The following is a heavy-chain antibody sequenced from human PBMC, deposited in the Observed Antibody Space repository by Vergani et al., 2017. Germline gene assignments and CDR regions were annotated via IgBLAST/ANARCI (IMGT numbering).Heavy chain of an antibody. CDR2: IDPSDSYT. CDR3: VTYGTDAFDI. CDR1: GYIFTSYW. D-gene: IGHD1-14*01. V-gene: IGHV5-10-1*03. Sequence: EVQLVQSGAEVKKPGASLRISCKGSGYIFTSYWISWVRQMPGKGLEWMWRIDPSDSYTNYSPSFQGHVTISADTSISTAYLQWSSLKASYTAMYYCVTYGTDAFDIWGQGTMVTVSS. J-gene: IGHJ3*02.